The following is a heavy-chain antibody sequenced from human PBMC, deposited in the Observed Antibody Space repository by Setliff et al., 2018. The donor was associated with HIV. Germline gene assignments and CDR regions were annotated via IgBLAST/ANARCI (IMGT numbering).Heavy chain of an antibody. V-gene: IGHV1-3*04. D-gene: IGHD5-18*01. J-gene: IGHJ4*02. Sequence: GASVKVSCKASGYTFTSYSMHWVRQAPGQRLEWMGWLRTGTGVAHFAQTFQGRVTITTDESRSIVYMELSRLRSDDTAVYYCARTLPQYTNLFDYWGQGTLVTVSS. CDR1: GYTFTSYS. CDR2: LRTGTGVA. CDR3: ARTLPQYTNLFDY.